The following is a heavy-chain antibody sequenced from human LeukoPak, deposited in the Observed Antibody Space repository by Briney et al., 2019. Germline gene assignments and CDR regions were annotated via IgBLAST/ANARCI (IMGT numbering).Heavy chain of an antibody. CDR1: GFTFSSYW. CDR2: IKQDGSEK. J-gene: IGHJ4*02. D-gene: IGHD3-3*01. V-gene: IGHV3-7*01. CDR3: AKKAVRNDFWSGYYTGILGDFDY. Sequence: GGSLRLSCAASGFTFSSYWMSWVRQAPGKGLEWVANIKQDGSEKYYVDSVKGRFTISRDNAKNSLYLQMNSLRAEDTAVYYCAKKAVRNDFWSGYYTGILGDFDYWGQGTLVTVSS.